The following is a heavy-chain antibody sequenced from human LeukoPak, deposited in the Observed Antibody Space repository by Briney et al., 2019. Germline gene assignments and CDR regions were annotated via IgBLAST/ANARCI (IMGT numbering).Heavy chain of an antibody. Sequence: GASVKVSCKASGFTFTSSAVQWVRQARGQRLEWIGWIVVGSGNTNYAQKFQERVTITRDMSTSTAYMELSSLRSEDTAVYYCAADNPGSTRLNWFDPWGQGTLVTVSS. D-gene: IGHD2-2*01. CDR2: IVVGSGNT. V-gene: IGHV1-58*01. CDR1: GFTFTSSA. J-gene: IGHJ5*02. CDR3: AADNPGSTRLNWFDP.